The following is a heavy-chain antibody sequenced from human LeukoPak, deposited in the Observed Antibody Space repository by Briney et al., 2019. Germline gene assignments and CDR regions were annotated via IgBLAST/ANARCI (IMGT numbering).Heavy chain of an antibody. J-gene: IGHJ5*01. D-gene: IGHD6-6*01. Sequence: GGSLRLSCAASGFSFNTFGMSWVRQAPGKGLEWVSAIFGSGITTYYADSVKGRFIISRDNSQNRLFLQVNSLRVEDTAVYYCAKGLGEFASAPDSWGQGTLVTVSS. CDR2: IFGSGITT. CDR1: GFSFNTFG. CDR3: AKGLGEFASAPDS. V-gene: IGHV3-23*01.